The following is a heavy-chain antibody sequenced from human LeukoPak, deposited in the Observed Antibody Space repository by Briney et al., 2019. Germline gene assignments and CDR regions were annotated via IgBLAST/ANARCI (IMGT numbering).Heavy chain of an antibody. J-gene: IGHJ4*02. Sequence: GGSLRLSCAASGFTFSDYYMSWIRQAPGKGLEWVSYISSSGSTIYYADSVKGRFTISRDNAKNSLYLQMNGLRAEDTAVYYCARSSGYYYDPFDYWGQGTLVTVSS. CDR3: ARSSGYYYDPFDY. CDR1: GFTFSDYY. CDR2: ISSSGSTI. V-gene: IGHV3-11*01. D-gene: IGHD3-22*01.